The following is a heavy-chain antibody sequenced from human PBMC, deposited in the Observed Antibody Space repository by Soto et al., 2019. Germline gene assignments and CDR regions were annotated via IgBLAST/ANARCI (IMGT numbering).Heavy chain of an antibody. CDR3: AREGDYGSERGLFDY. V-gene: IGHV3-30-3*01. CDR2: ISYDGSNK. CDR1: GYTFRSHA. J-gene: IGHJ4*02. Sequence: QVQLVESGGGVVQPGRSLRLSCAACGYTFRSHAMHWVRQAPGKGLEWVAVISYDGSNKYYADSVKGRFTISRDNSKNTLYLQMNSLRAEDTAVYYCAREGDYGSERGLFDYWGQGTLVTGSS. D-gene: IGHD3-10*01.